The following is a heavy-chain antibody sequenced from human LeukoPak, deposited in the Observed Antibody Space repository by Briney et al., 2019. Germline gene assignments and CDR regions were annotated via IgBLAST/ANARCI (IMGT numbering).Heavy chain of an antibody. J-gene: IGHJ6*02. D-gene: IGHD2-15*01. Sequence: GGSLRLSCVFSGFTFSNYWMNWARQAPGKGLEWVASINHNGNVNYYVDSVKGRFTISRDNAKNSLYLQTSNLRAEDTAVYFCARGGGSDVWGQGATVTVSS. CDR1: GFTFSNYW. CDR2: INHNGNVN. V-gene: IGHV3-7*03. CDR3: ARGGGSDV.